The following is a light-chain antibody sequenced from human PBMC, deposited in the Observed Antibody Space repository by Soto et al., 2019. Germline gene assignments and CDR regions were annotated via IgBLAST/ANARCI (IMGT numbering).Light chain of an antibody. Sequence: QSALTQPASVSGSPGQSITISCTGTSSDVGGYNYVSWYQQHPGKAPKLMIYDVSNRPSGVSNRFSGSKSGNTASLTISGLHAEDEAHYYCSSYTSSSSYVFGTGTKLTVL. J-gene: IGLJ1*01. V-gene: IGLV2-14*01. CDR1: SSDVGGYNY. CDR3: SSYTSSSSYV. CDR2: DVS.